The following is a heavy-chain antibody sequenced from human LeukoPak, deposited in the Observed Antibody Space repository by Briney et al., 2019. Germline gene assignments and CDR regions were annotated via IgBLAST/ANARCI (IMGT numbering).Heavy chain of an antibody. CDR3: ARESPNYLNSYYLDY. Sequence: PGGSLRLSCAASGFIFSSYGMHWVRQAPGKGLEWVAFIRYDGSKKYYADSVKGRFTISRDNAKNSLYLQMNILRAEDTAIYYCARESPNYLNSYYLDYWGQGPLVTVSS. D-gene: IGHD4-23*01. V-gene: IGHV3-30*02. CDR1: GFIFSSYG. CDR2: IRYDGSKK. J-gene: IGHJ4*02.